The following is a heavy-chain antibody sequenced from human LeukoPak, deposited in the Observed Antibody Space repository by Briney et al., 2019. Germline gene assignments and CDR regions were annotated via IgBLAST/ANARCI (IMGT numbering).Heavy chain of an antibody. Sequence: GGSLRLSCAASGFTFSDHYMDWVRQAPGKGLEWVSYISRSTTDIRYAESVRGRFTIFRDNAENSLFLQMNSLRDEDTAVYYCVKGRTGYNPDAFDMWGRGTMVTVSS. CDR1: GFTFSDHY. CDR2: ISRSTTDI. J-gene: IGHJ3*02. V-gene: IGHV3-11*06. D-gene: IGHD5-24*01. CDR3: VKGRTGYNPDAFDM.